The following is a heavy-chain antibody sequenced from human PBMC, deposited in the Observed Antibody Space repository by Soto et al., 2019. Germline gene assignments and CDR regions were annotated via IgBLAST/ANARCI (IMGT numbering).Heavy chain of an antibody. J-gene: IGHJ4*02. CDR3: AGEGALATFGVV. D-gene: IGHD3-3*01. V-gene: IGHV4-59*01. CDR2: VYYGGST. CDR1: GDSIRSYY. Sequence: SETLSLTCTVSGDSIRSYYWTWIRQPPGRGLEWIGHVYYGGSTNYNPSLQSRVAISLDTSKNQFSLRLTSMTAADAAVYYCAGEGALATFGVVWGQGTRVTVSS.